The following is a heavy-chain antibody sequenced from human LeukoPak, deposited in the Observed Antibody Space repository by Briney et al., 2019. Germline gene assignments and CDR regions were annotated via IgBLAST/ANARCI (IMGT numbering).Heavy chain of an antibody. Sequence: ASVKVSCKASGYTFTSYYMHWVRQAPGQGLEWMGIINPSGGSTNYAQKFQGRVTITADESTSTAYMELSSLRSEDTAVYYCATCAGYYYYYYMDVWGKGTTVTVSS. J-gene: IGHJ6*03. V-gene: IGHV1-46*01. CDR1: GYTFTSYY. CDR2: INPSGGST. CDR3: ATCAGYYYYYYMDV.